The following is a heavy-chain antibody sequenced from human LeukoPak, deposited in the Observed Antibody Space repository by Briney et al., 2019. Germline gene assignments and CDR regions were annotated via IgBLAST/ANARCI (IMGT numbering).Heavy chain of an antibody. CDR2: INHSGST. V-gene: IGHV4-34*01. J-gene: IGHJ4*02. CDR3: ARCGKRLKYQLPLGY. D-gene: IGHD2-2*01. Sequence: SETLSLTCAVYGGSFSGYYWSWIRQPPGKGLEWIGEINHSGSTNYNPSLKSRVTISVDTFKNQFSLKLSSVTAADAAVYYCARCGKRLKYQLPLGYWGQGTLVTVSS. CDR1: GGSFSGYY.